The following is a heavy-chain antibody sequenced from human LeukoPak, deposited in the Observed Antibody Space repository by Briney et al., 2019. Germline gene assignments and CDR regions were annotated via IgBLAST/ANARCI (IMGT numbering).Heavy chain of an antibody. CDR2: ISSSGSYI. V-gene: IGHV3-21*01. Sequence: GGFLRLSCEASGFTFSNYNMNWVRQAPGKGLEWVSSISSSGSYIYYADSLQGRFTISRDNAKNSLYLQMTSLRAEDTAVYYCAREYYDGGNSGYYYVELYYFDYWGQGTLVTVSS. D-gene: IGHD3-22*01. CDR1: GFTFSNYN. CDR3: AREYYDGGNSGYYYVELYYFDY. J-gene: IGHJ4*02.